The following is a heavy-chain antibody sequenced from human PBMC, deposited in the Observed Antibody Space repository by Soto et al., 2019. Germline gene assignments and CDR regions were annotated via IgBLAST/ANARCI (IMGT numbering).Heavy chain of an antibody. CDR2: FEPQDGKT. D-gene: IGHD3-16*02. V-gene: IGHV1-24*01. Sequence: QVQLVQSGAEVKKPGASVKVSCKVSGHSLTGLSMHWVRQAPGKGLEWMGGFEPQDGKTIYAQKFQGRVTMTEDTSTDTANLDLSILMSEDTAIYYCIVATVWGNYRTFDFWGQGALVTVSS. CDR3: IVATVWGNYRTFDF. J-gene: IGHJ4*02. CDR1: GHSLTGLS.